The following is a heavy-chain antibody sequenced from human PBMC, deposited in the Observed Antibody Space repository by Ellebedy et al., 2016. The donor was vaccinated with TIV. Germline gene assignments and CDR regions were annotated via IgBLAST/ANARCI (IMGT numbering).Heavy chain of an antibody. V-gene: IGHV5-51*01. J-gene: IGHJ4*02. CDR3: ARLATGYCSGGSCPLGDF. CDR2: IYPNDSDS. Sequence: GESLKISXNGSGSSFTTYWIAWVRQMPGKGLECVGIIYPNDSDSRYSPSFQGQVTMSVDKSISTAYLHWSDLKASDTAMYYCARLATGYCSGGSCPLGDFWGQGTLVTVSS. CDR1: GSSFTTYW. D-gene: IGHD2-15*01.